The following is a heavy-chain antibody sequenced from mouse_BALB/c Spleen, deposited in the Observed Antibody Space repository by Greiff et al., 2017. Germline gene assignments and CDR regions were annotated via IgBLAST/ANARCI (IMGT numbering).Heavy chain of an antibody. V-gene: IGHV1S137*01. Sequence: VQLQQSGAELVRPGVSVKISCKGSGYTFTDYAMHWVKQSHAKSLEWIGVISTYYGDASYNQKFKGKATMTVDKSSSTAYMELARLTSEDSAIYYCARGGVFAYWGQGTLVTVSA. CDR3: ARGGVFAY. J-gene: IGHJ3*01. CDR2: ISTYYGDA. CDR1: GYTFTDYA.